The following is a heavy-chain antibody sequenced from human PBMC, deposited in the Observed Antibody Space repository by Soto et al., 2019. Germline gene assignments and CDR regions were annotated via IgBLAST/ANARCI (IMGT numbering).Heavy chain of an antibody. D-gene: IGHD2-2*01. J-gene: IGHJ6*02. CDR3: ARDDLVVPAARVGRYYYYGMDV. Sequence: GGSLRLSCAASGFTFSSYSMNWVRQAPGKGLEWVSSISSSSSYIYYADSVKGRFTISRDNAKNSLYLQMNSLRAEDTAVYYCARDDLVVPAARVGRYYYYGMDVWGQGTTVTVSS. CDR1: GFTFSSYS. CDR2: ISSSSSYI. V-gene: IGHV3-21*01.